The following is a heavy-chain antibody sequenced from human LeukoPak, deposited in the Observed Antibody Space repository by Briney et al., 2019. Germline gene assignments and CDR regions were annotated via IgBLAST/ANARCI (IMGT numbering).Heavy chain of an antibody. CDR2: ISYDGSNK. CDR1: GFTFSSYG. V-gene: IGHV3-30*18. Sequence: PGGSLRLSCAASGFTFSSYGMHWVRQAPGKGLEWVAVISYDGSNKYYADSVKGRFTISRDNSKNTLYLQMNSLRAEDTAVYYCAKDHSDYLFDYWGQGTLVTVSS. D-gene: IGHD4-11*01. CDR3: AKDHSDYLFDY. J-gene: IGHJ4*02.